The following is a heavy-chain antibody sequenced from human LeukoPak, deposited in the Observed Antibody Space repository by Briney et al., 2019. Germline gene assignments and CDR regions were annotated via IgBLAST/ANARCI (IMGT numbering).Heavy chain of an antibody. CDR3: ARVKVDTAMVRAFDI. Sequence: SETLSLTCAVYGGSFSGYYWSWIRQPPGEGLEWIGEINHSGSTNYNPSLKSRVTISVDRSKNQFSLKLSSVTAADTAVYYCARVKVDTAMVRAFDIWGQGTMVTVSS. J-gene: IGHJ3*02. D-gene: IGHD5-18*01. CDR1: GGSFSGYY. CDR2: INHSGST. V-gene: IGHV4-34*01.